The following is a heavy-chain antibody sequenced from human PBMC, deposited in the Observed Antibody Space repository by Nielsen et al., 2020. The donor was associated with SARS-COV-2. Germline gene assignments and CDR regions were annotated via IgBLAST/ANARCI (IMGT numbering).Heavy chain of an antibody. CDR2: ISSSSSYI. D-gene: IGHD6-19*01. CDR3: ARDDQWLVGYWYFDL. J-gene: IGHJ2*01. Sequence: GESLKISCAASGFTFSSYSMNWVRQAPGKGLEWVSSISSSSSYIYYADSVKGRFTISRDNAKNSLCLQMNSLRAEDTAVYYCARDDQWLVGYWYFDLWGRGTLVTVSS. V-gene: IGHV3-21*01. CDR1: GFTFSSYS.